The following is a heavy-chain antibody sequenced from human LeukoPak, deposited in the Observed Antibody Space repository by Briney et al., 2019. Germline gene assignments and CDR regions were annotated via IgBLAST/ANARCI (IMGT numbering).Heavy chain of an antibody. J-gene: IGHJ5*02. CDR2: INHSGST. V-gene: IGHV4-34*01. Sequence: SETLSLTCAVYGGSFSGYYWSWIRQPPGKGLEWIGEINHSGSTNYNPSLKSRVTILVDTSKNQFSLKLSSVTAADTAVYYCARGGVVVAETWFDPWGQGTLVTVSS. D-gene: IGHD2-15*01. CDR1: GGSFSGYY. CDR3: ARGGVVVAETWFDP.